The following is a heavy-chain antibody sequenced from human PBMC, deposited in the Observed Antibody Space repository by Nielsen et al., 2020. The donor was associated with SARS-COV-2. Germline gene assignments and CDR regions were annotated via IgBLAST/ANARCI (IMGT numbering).Heavy chain of an antibody. Sequence: ASVKVSCKASGYSFISYAMHWVWQAPGQRLEWMGWINVGNGNTKYSQKFQGRVTFTRDTSASTAYMELSSLRSEDTAVYYCARDRQKRFDFWGQGTLVTVSS. V-gene: IGHV1-3*01. CDR3: ARDRQKRFDF. CDR1: GYSFISYA. CDR2: INVGNGNT. J-gene: IGHJ4*02.